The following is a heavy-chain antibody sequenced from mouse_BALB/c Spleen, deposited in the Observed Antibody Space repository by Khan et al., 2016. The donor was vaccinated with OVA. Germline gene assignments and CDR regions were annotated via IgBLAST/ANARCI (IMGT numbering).Heavy chain of an antibody. D-gene: IGHD1-1*01. J-gene: IGHJ4*01. Sequence: DLVKPGASVKLSCKASGYIFTSYWINWIKQRPGQGLEWIERVAPGSGITYYTEMFKGKATLTVDTPSTTAYLHLSGLSSEDSAVDFCARILYYYGSNRYAIDYWGQGTSVTVSS. CDR2: VAPGSGIT. CDR1: GYIFTSYW. V-gene: IGHV1S41*01. CDR3: ARILYYYGSNRYAIDY.